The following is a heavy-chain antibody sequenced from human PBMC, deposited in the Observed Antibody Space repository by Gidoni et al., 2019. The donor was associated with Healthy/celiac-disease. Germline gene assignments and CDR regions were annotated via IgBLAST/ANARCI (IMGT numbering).Heavy chain of an antibody. D-gene: IGHD4-17*01. CDR1: GGSISSGGYY. Sequence: QVQLQESGPGLVKPSQTLSLTCTVSGGSISSGGYYWGLIRQHPGKGLEWIGYIYYRGSTYYNPSLKSRVTISVDTSKNQFSLKLSSVTAADTAVYYCARDMRWYGDAREGNWFDPWGQGTLVTVSS. CDR3: ARDMRWYGDAREGNWFDP. J-gene: IGHJ5*02. V-gene: IGHV4-31*03. CDR2: IYYRGST.